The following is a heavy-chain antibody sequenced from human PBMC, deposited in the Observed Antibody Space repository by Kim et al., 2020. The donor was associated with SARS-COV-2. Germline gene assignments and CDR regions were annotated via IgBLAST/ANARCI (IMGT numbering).Heavy chain of an antibody. J-gene: IGHJ4*02. CDR3: ARGKYSYGLVGPFDY. CDR1: GYTFTSYG. Sequence: ASVKVSCKASGYTFTSYGISWVRQAPGQGLEWMGWISAYNGNTNYAQKLQGRVTMTTDTSTSTAYMELRSLRSDDTAVYYCARGKYSYGLVGPFDYWGQGTLVTVSS. CDR2: ISAYNGNT. D-gene: IGHD5-18*01. V-gene: IGHV1-18*01.